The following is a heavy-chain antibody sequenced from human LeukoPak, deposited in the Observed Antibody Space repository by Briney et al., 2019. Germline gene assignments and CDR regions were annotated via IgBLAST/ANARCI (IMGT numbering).Heavy chain of an antibody. D-gene: IGHD1-7*01. CDR1: GFTFSSYA. CDR2: ISYDGSNK. J-gene: IGHJ4*02. Sequence: PGRSLRLSCAASGFTFSSYAMHWVRQAPGKGLEWVAVISYDGSNKYYADSVKGRFTISRDNSKNTLYLQMNSLRAEDTAVYYCAKRGGTYYFDDWGQGTLVTVSS. V-gene: IGHV3-30-3*02. CDR3: AKRGGTYYFDD.